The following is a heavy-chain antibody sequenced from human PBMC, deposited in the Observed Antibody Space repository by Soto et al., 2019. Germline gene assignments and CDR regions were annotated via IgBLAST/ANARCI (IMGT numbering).Heavy chain of an antibody. CDR2: ISWNSGSV. CDR1: GFNFDNYG. CDR3: AREYTAWPLAYGLDV. Sequence: SLRLSCVGSGFNFDNYGMHWVRQAPGKGLEWVSGISWNSGSVDYGDSVKGRFTISRDNAKNSVSLQMNSLRAEDTAVYYCAREYTAWPLAYGLDVWGQGTTVTVSS. J-gene: IGHJ6*02. V-gene: IGHV3-9*01. D-gene: IGHD2-2*02.